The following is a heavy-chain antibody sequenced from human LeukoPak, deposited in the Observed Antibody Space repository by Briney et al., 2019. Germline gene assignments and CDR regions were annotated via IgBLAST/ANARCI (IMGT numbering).Heavy chain of an antibody. J-gene: IGHJ3*02. CDR2: IIPIFVTA. CDR1: GGTFSSYA. CDR3: AREVEYVAVAGDDAFDI. D-gene: IGHD6-19*01. V-gene: IGHV1-69*06. Sequence: ASVKVSCKASGGTFSSYAISWVRQAPGQELEWMGGIIPIFVTANYAQKFQGRVTITADTYTSTAYMELSSLRSEDTAVYYCAREVEYVAVAGDDAFDIWGQGTMVTVSS.